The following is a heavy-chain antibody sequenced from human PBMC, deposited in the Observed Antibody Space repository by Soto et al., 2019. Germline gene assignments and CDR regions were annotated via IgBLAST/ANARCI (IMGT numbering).Heavy chain of an antibody. CDR2: INPNSGGST. Sequence: ASVKVSCKASGYTFTGYYMHWVRQAPGQGLEWMGWINPNSGGSTSYAQKFQGRVTMTRDTSTSTVYMELSSLRSEDTAVYYCARDSRAAPGGGFDYWGQGTLVTVSS. V-gene: IGHV1-46*01. CDR1: GYTFTGYY. D-gene: IGHD3-10*01. J-gene: IGHJ4*02. CDR3: ARDSRAAPGGGFDY.